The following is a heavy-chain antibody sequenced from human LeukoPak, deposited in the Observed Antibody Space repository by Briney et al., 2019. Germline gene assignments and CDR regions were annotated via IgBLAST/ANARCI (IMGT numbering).Heavy chain of an antibody. Sequence: GGSLRLSCAASGLTFDHYVMHWVRQAPGKGLEWVSLISGDGGSTYYADSVKGRLTISRDNSKNSLYLQMNSLTTEDTALYFCAKGATMYAFDIWGQGTMVTVSS. V-gene: IGHV3-43*02. CDR2: ISGDGGST. J-gene: IGHJ3*02. D-gene: IGHD1-26*01. CDR3: AKGATMYAFDI. CDR1: GLTFDHYV.